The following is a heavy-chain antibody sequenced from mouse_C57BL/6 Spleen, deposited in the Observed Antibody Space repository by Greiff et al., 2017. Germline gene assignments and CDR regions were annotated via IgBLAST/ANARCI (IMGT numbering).Heavy chain of an antibody. CDR3: AADYCDYDGQFAY. D-gene: IGHD2-4*01. J-gene: IGHJ3*01. CDR2: IRLKSDNYAT. CDR1: GFTFSNYW. Sequence: EVKLMESGGGLVQPGGSMKLSCVASGFTFSNYWMNWVRQSPEKGLEWVAQIRLKSDNYATHYAEAVKGRFTISRDDSKSSVYLQMNNLRAEDTGIYYCAADYCDYDGQFAYWGQGTLVTVSA. V-gene: IGHV6-3*01.